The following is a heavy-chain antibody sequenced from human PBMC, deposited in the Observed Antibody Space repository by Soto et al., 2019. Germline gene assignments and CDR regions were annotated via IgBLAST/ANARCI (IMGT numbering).Heavy chain of an antibody. CDR1: GFAFRTYS. J-gene: IGHJ4*02. CDR2: ISSTGTYI. V-gene: IGHV3-21*01. D-gene: IGHD2-21*02. CDR3: ARDVCVTASDPSLDY. Sequence: EVQLVQSGGGLVQPGESLRLSCAASGFAFRTYSMNWVRQVPGKGLEWVSGISSTGTYIFYGDSVKGRFTISSDNAKNSLYLQMNSLRAEDTAVYYCARDVCVTASDPSLDYWGEGTQVTVTS.